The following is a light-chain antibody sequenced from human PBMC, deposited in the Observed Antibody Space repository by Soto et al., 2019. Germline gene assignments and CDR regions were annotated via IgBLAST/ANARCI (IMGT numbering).Light chain of an antibody. Sequence: QSVLTQPASVSGSPGQSIIISCTGTSSDVNDYNFVSWYPQHPGKAPKLMIYEVSYRPSGVSNRFSGSKSGNTASLTISGLQAEDEADYYCSSYTSSSTRGIYVFGSGTKVTVL. J-gene: IGLJ1*01. CDR2: EVS. V-gene: IGLV2-14*01. CDR3: SSYTSSSTRGIYV. CDR1: SSDVNDYNF.